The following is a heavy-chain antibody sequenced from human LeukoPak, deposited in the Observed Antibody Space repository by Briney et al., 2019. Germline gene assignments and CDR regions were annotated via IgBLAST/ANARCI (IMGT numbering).Heavy chain of an antibody. CDR2: ISYDGSNK. Sequence: PGGSLRLSCAASGFTFRSHGMHWVRQAPGKGLEWVAVISYDGSNKYYADSVKGRCTISRDNSKNTLYLQMNSLRAEDTAVYYCARDWGSMDGAFDIRGSGKLGTVSS. CDR3: ARDWGSMDGAFDI. D-gene: IGHD2/OR15-2a*01. V-gene: IGHV3-30*19. J-gene: IGHJ3*02. CDR1: GFTFRSHG.